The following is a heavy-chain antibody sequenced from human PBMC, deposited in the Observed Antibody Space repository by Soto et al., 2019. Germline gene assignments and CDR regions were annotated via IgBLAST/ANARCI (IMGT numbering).Heavy chain of an antibody. J-gene: IGHJ4*02. CDR2: IDPSDSYI. V-gene: IGHV5-10-1*01. CDR3: ARHGAAIWLGY. CDR1: GYTFSGHW. D-gene: IGHD6-19*01. Sequence: PGESLKISCKTSGYTFSGHWIGWVRQVPGKGLQWMGSIDPSDSYINYNPAFRGHVTFSVDKSSSTAYLHWRSLGPSDTAIYYCARHGAAIWLGYWGQGTLVTVSS.